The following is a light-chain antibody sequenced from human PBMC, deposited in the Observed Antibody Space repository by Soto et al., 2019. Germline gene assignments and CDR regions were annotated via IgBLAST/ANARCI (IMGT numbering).Light chain of an antibody. CDR3: CSYAGSSAPVV. CDR2: EVS. J-gene: IGLJ2*01. CDR1: SSDVGSYNL. V-gene: IGLV2-23*02. Sequence: QSVLTQPASVSGSPGQSITISCTGTSSDVGSYNLVSWYQQHPGKAPKLMIYEVSKRPSGVSNRFSGSKSGNTASRTISGLQAEDEADYSCCSYAGSSAPVVFGGGPRPPS.